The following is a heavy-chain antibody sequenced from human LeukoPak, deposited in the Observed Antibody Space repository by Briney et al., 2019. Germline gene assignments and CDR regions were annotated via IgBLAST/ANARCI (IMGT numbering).Heavy chain of an antibody. CDR1: GDSVSSNSAA. V-gene: IGHV6-1*01. CDR3: ARAHSSSWYEWFDP. D-gene: IGHD6-13*01. J-gene: IGHJ5*02. Sequence: SQTLSLTCAISGDSVSSNSAAWNWIRQSPSRGLEWLGRTYYRSKWYNDYAVSVKSRIPINPDTSKNQFSLQLNSVTPEDTAVYYCARAHSSSWYEWFDPWGQGTLVTVSS. CDR2: TYYRSKWYN.